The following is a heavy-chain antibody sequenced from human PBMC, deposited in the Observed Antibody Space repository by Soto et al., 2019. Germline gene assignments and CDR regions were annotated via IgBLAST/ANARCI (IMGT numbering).Heavy chain of an antibody. V-gene: IGHV1-3*01. CDR2: INAANGDT. Sequence: ASVKVSCKASGYTFTSYGIHWVRQAPGQRLEWMGWINAANGDTKYSPKFQGRVTITRDTSASTAYMELSSLRSEDTAVYYCVRRHVSATGIDWFDPWAREPWSPSPQ. J-gene: IGHJ5*02. D-gene: IGHD6-13*01. CDR1: GYTFTSYG. CDR3: VRRHVSATGIDWFDP.